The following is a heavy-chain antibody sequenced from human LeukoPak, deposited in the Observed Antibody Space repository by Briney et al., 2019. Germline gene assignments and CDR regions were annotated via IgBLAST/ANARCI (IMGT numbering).Heavy chain of an antibody. J-gene: IGHJ4*02. D-gene: IGHD2-2*01. V-gene: IGHV3-23*01. CDR1: GFTFSSYA. CDR2: ISGSGGST. Sequence: GGSLRLSCAASGFTFSSYAMSWVRQAPGKGLEWVSAISGSGGSTYYADSMKGRFTISRDNSKNTLYLQMNSLRAEDTAVYYCARALGYCSSTSCYRMIFDYWGQGTLVTVSS. CDR3: ARALGYCSSTSCYRMIFDY.